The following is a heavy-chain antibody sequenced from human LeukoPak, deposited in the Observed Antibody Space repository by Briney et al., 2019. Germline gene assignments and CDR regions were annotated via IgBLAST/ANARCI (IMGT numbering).Heavy chain of an antibody. CDR1: GLAFSSDA. J-gene: IGHJ5*02. CDR3: ARESGIAAALDL. V-gene: IGHV3-23*01. CDR2: ISGSGDGT. D-gene: IGHD6-13*01. Sequence: PGGSLRLSCPSSGLAFSSDAMTWVRQAPGKGLEWVSSISGSGDGTYYADSVKGRFTISRDNSKNTLYLQMNSLRAEDAAVYYCARESGIAAALDLWGQGTLVTVSS.